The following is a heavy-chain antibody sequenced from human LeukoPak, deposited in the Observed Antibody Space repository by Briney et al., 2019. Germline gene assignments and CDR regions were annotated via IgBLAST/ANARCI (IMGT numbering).Heavy chain of an antibody. J-gene: IGHJ1*01. CDR1: GFTFSSYE. CDR3: AEGTTG. V-gene: IGHV3-7*01. D-gene: IGHD1-1*01. CDR2: INQDGSGK. Sequence: GGSLRLSCAASGFTFSSYEMNWVRQAPGKGLEWVANINQDGSGKYYVDSVKGRFTISRDNAKNSLYLQMNSLRSEDTAIYYCAEGTTGWGQGTLVTVSS.